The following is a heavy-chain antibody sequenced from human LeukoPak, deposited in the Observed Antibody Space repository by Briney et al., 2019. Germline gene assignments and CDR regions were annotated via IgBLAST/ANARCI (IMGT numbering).Heavy chain of an antibody. CDR3: ARDGRFGEYMDV. J-gene: IGHJ6*03. V-gene: IGHV3-21*01. CDR1: GFTFSSYS. CDR2: ISSSSSYI. D-gene: IGHD3-10*01. Sequence: PGGSLRLSCAASGFTFSSYSMNWVRQAPGKGLEWVSSISSSSSYIYYADSVKGRFTISRDNAKNSLYLQMNSLRAEDTAVYYCARDGRFGEYMDVWGKGTTVTVSS.